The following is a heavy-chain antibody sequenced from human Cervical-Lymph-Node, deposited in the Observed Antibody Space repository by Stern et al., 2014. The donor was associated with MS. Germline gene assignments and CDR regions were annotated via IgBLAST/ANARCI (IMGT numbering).Heavy chain of an antibody. V-gene: IGHV3-30*03. CDR1: GFSFSTYG. J-gene: IGHJ4*02. CDR2: ISYDGNLK. Sequence: VQLEESGGGVVQPGGSLRLPCVASGFSFSTYGMHWVRQAPGRGLEWLAIISYDGNLKYYADSVEGRFTISRDNSKNTLYLQMTNLTTEDSALYYCARGGGYNSAWAFDYWGQGTLVTVSS. CDR3: ARGGGYNSAWAFDY. D-gene: IGHD3-22*01.